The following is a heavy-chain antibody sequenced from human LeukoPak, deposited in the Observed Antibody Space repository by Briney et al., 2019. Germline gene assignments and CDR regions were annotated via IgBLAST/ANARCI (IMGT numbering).Heavy chain of an antibody. Sequence: GGSLRLSCAASGFTFSSYWMSWVRQAPGKELHWVANIKQDGSEKYYVDSMKGRFTISRDNAKNSLYLQMSSLTAEDTAVYYCARDLSPGIEAAGPYWGQGTLVTVSS. CDR2: IKQDGSEK. CDR1: GFTFSSYW. J-gene: IGHJ4*02. CDR3: ARDLSPGIEAAGPY. V-gene: IGHV3-7*04. D-gene: IGHD6-13*01.